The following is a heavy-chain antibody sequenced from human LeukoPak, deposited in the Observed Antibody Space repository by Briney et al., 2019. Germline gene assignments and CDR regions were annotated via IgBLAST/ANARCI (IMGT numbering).Heavy chain of an antibody. CDR1: GFIFSSYN. V-gene: IGHV3-23*01. D-gene: IGHD1-1*01. J-gene: IGHJ4*02. CDR2: ISRGVGST. Sequence: GGSLRLSCAASGFIFSSYNMSWVRQAPGKGLECVSAISRGVGSTYYADSVKGRFTISRDNSKNTLYLQMNNLRADDTAVYYCAKKGQADDNGKPDWGQGTLVTVSS. CDR3: AKKGQADDNGKPD.